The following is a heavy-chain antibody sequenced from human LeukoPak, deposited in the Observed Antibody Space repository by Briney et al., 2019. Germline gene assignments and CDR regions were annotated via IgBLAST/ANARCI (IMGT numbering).Heavy chain of an antibody. CDR3: AKDLEVAVAGKYFDY. CDR1: GGSISSYY. Sequence: PSETLSLTCTVSGGSISSYYWNWIRQPPGKGLEWIGYIYYSGRTNYNPSLKSRVTISIDTSKNQFSLKLSSVTAADTAVYYCAKDLEVAVAGKYFDYWGQGTLVTVSS. V-gene: IGHV4-59*01. J-gene: IGHJ4*02. CDR2: IYYSGRT. D-gene: IGHD6-19*01.